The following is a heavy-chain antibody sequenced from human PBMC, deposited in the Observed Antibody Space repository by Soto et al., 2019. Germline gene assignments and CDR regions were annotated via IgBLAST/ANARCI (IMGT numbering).Heavy chain of an antibody. Sequence: QVQLVESGGGVVQPGRSLRLSCAASGFTFSSYGMHWVRQAPGKGLEWVAVISYDGSNKYYADSVKGRFTISRDNSNNTLYLQMNCLRAEETAVYYCAKGDCGCGCYSFAAFDIWGQGTMVTVSS. CDR3: AKGDCGCGCYSFAAFDI. CDR2: ISYDGSNK. J-gene: IGHJ3*02. CDR1: GFTFSSYG. V-gene: IGHV3-30*18. D-gene: IGHD2-21*02.